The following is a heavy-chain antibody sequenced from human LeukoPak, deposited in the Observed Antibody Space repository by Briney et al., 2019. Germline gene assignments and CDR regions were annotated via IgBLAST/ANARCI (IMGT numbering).Heavy chain of an antibody. CDR2: VFYTGSF. Sequence: SETLSLTCAVSGGSLSGSYWSWIRQFPGKGLEWIGFVFYTGSFNYNPSLKSRVRISVDTSRNQFSLKLSSVTAADTAVYYCARHMITFGGVIVSPYNWFDPWGQGTLVTVSS. V-gene: IGHV4-59*01. J-gene: IGHJ5*02. D-gene: IGHD3-16*02. CDR3: ARHMITFGGVIVSPYNWFDP. CDR1: GGSLSGSY.